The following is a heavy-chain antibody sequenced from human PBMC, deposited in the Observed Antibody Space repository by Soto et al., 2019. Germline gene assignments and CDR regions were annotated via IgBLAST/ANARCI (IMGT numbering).Heavy chain of an antibody. CDR3: ARCQYYYDSSGYPDAFDI. CDR1: GYSISSGYY. D-gene: IGHD3-22*01. CDR2: IYHSGST. J-gene: IGHJ3*02. V-gene: IGHV4-38-2*01. Sequence: SLTCAVSGYSISSGYYWGWIRQPPGKGLEWIGSIYHSGSTYYNPSLKSRVTISVDTSKNQFSLKLSSVTAADTAVYYCARCQYYYDSSGYPDAFDIWGQGTMVTVSS.